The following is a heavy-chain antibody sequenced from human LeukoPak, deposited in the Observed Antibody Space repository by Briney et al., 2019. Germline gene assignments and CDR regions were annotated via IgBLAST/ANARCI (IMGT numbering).Heavy chain of an antibody. J-gene: IGHJ4*02. CDR2: INWNGGST. Sequence: GGTLRLSCAASGFTFSSHGMSWVRHAPGKGLEWVSTINWNGGSTGYADSVKGRFTISRDNTKNSVYLEMNSLRAEDTALYYCARVSDISVAAYFDYWGQGTLVTVPS. V-gene: IGHV3-20*04. CDR1: GFTFSSHG. D-gene: IGHD6-19*01. CDR3: ARVSDISVAAYFDY.